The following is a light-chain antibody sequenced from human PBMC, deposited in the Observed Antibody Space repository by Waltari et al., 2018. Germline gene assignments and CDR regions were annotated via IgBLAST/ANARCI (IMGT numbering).Light chain of an antibody. CDR3: QHYLRLPVT. CDR2: GAS. CDR1: QSVTRAL. Sequence: CRTSQSVTRALAWYQQSPGQAPRLLIYGASNRATGIPDRFSGSGSGTDLSLTISSLEPEDFAVYYCQHYLRLPVTFGQGTKVEVK. J-gene: IGKJ1*01. V-gene: IGKV3-20*01.